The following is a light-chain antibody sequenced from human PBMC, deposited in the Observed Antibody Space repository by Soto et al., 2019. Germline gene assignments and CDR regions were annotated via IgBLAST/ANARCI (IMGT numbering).Light chain of an antibody. CDR1: QSVSSNY. CDR2: GAS. CDR3: QQYGSSAPNT. J-gene: IGKJ5*01. V-gene: IGKV3-20*01. Sequence: EIVLTQSPDTLSLSPGEGATLSCRASQSVSSNYLAWYQQKPGQAPRLLIYGASSRATGIPDRFSGSGSGTDFTLTISRLEPEDFAMYYCQQYGSSAPNTFGQGTRX.